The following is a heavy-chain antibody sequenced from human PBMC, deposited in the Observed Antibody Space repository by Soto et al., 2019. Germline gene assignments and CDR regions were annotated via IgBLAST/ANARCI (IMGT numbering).Heavy chain of an antibody. Sequence: QVELVQSGAEVKKPGASVKVSCKASGYTFTGYSMHWLRQAPGQGLEWMGWINPNSGGTNYAQKFQGWVTMTRDTSISTAYTELSRLRSDDTAVYYCARAHCGGDRYSGVDYWGQGTLVTVSS. J-gene: IGHJ4*02. CDR3: ARAHCGGDRYSGVDY. V-gene: IGHV1-2*04. CDR1: GYTFTGYS. D-gene: IGHD2-21*02. CDR2: INPNSGGT.